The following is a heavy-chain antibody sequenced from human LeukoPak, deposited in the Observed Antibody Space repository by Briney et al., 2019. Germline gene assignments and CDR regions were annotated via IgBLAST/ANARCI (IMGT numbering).Heavy chain of an antibody. J-gene: IGHJ5*02. CDR1: GGSISNAGYY. CDR2: IYYSGST. Sequence: SETLSLTCTVSGGSISNAGYYWNWIRQHPEKGLEWIGYIYYSGSTYSNPSLKSRVAISLDTSKNQFSLKLSSVIAADTALYYCAREIAASGTNWFDPWGQGTLVTVSS. D-gene: IGHD6-13*01. V-gene: IGHV4-31*03. CDR3: AREIAASGTNWFDP.